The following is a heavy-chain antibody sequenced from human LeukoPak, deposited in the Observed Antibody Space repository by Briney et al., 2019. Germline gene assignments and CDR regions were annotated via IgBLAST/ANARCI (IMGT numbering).Heavy chain of an antibody. V-gene: IGHV1-69*13. J-gene: IGHJ5*02. D-gene: IGHD3-10*01. Sequence: SVKVSCKASGGTVISYVISWVRQAPGQGLEWMGGIIPIFGTANYAQKFQGRVTITADESTNTAYIELSSLRSEDTAVYYCARDIYGVSGNLHWFDPWGQGTLVTVSS. CDR2: IIPIFGTA. CDR1: GGTVISYV. CDR3: ARDIYGVSGNLHWFDP.